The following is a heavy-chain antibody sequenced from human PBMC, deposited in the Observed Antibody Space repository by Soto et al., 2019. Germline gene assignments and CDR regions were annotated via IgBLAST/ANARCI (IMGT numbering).Heavy chain of an antibody. J-gene: IGHJ6*03. Sequence: QVQLVQSGAELKKPGSSVKVSCEASGGSFTSYSFTWVRQAPGQGLEWMGRISPIQGKANYALKFQDRVTITADRSTRTVYMELTSLRPEDTAVYFCAKSLLVVDPGYMDVWGKGTTVTVSS. CDR2: ISPIQGKA. CDR1: GGSFTSYS. V-gene: IGHV1-69*02. D-gene: IGHD2-21*01. CDR3: AKSLLVVDPGYMDV.